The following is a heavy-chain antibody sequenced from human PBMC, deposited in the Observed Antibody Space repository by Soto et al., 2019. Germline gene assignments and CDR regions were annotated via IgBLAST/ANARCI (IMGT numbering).Heavy chain of an antibody. CDR2: ISSNGIGT. J-gene: IGHJ6*03. D-gene: IGHD6-6*01. CDR1: GFTFSSDA. Sequence: EVQLVESGGGLAQPGGSLRLSCAASGFTFSSDAMDWVRQAPGKGLEYVSGISSNGIGTYYASSVKGRFTISRDNSSDTVYLQMDSLRPEEMAVYYCARRARADYYYMDVWGKGTTVTVS. V-gene: IGHV3-64*01. CDR3: ARRARADYYYMDV.